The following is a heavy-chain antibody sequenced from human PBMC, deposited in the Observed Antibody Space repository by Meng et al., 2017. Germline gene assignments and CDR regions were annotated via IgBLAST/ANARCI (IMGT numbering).Heavy chain of an antibody. CDR1: GGTFSSYA. V-gene: IGHV1-69*01. CDR3: ASYSSVRGIAY. CDR2: IIPIFGTA. Sequence: GGVVRAGGGGKKPGSLVRVSCKASGGTFSSYAISWVRQAPGQGLEWMGGIIPIFGTANYAQKFQGRVTITADESTSTAYMELSSLRSEDTAVYYCASYSSVRGIAYWGQGTLVTVSS. D-gene: IGHD3-10*01. J-gene: IGHJ4*02.